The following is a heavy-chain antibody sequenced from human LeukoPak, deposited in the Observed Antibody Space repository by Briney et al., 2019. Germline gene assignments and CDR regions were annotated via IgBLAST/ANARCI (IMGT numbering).Heavy chain of an antibody. D-gene: IGHD3-16*02. CDR2: ISGSGGST. J-gene: IGHJ4*02. CDR3: AKDPAAYDYVWGSYRFGY. CDR1: GFTFSSYA. Sequence: GGSLRLSCAASGFTFSSYAMSWVRQAPGKGLEWASAISGSGGSTYYADSVKGRFTISRDNSKNTLYLQMNSLRAEDTAVYYCAKDPAAYDYVWGSYRFGYWGQGTLVTVSS. V-gene: IGHV3-23*01.